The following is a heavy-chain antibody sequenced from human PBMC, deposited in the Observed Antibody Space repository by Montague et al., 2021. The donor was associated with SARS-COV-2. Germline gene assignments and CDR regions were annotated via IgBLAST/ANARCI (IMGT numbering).Heavy chain of an antibody. Sequence: SETLSLTCTVSGGSISSYYWSWIRQPAGKGLEWIGRIYTSGSTNYNPSLKSRVTMSVDTSKNQFSLELTSVTVADTSIYFCVGAPNEYYFDYWGQGTPVSVSS. CDR2: IYTSGST. CDR3: VGAPNEYYFDY. J-gene: IGHJ4*02. D-gene: IGHD3-16*01. V-gene: IGHV4-4*07. CDR1: GGSISSYY.